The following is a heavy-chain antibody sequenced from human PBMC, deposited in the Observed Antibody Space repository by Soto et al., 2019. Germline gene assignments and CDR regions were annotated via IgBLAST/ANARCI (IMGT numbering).Heavy chain of an antibody. CDR3: ARSPNIVATTYYYYYYMDV. V-gene: IGHV1-69*02. J-gene: IGHJ6*03. CDR1: GGTFSSYT. Sequence: ASVKVSCKASGGTFSSYTISWVRQAPGQGLEWMGRIIPILGIANYAQKFQGRVTITADKSTSTAYMELSSLRSEDTAVYYCARSPNIVATTYYYYYYMDVWGKGTTVTVSS. D-gene: IGHD5-12*01. CDR2: IIPILGIA.